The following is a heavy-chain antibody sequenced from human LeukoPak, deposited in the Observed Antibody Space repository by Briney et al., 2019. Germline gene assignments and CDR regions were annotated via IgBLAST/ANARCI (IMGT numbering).Heavy chain of an antibody. J-gene: IGHJ4*02. CDR1: GYTFTGYH. D-gene: IGHD3-3*01. V-gene: IGHV1-69*13. CDR3: ARPRTYYDFWRGYPPFDY. CDR2: IITNYGTT. Sequence: SVKVSCKASGYTFTGYHILWVRQAPGQGLEWMGGIITNYGTTNYAQKYQGRVTITADESTTTVYMELSSLRSEDTAVYYCARPRTYYDFWRGYPPFDYWGQGTLVTVSS.